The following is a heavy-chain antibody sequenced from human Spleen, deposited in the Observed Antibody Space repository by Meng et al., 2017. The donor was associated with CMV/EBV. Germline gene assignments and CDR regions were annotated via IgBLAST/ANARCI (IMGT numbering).Heavy chain of an antibody. CDR1: GFTFSSYG. Sequence: GGSLRLSCAASGFTFSSYGMHWVRQAPGKGLEWVSYIGSGGSTRYYAGSVKGRFTISRDNAKNSVYLQMNSLRVEDTAVYYCARGVVGATTIDYWGQGTLVTVSS. J-gene: IGHJ4*02. CDR2: IGSGGSTR. CDR3: ARGVVGATTIDY. D-gene: IGHD1-26*01. V-gene: IGHV3-48*04.